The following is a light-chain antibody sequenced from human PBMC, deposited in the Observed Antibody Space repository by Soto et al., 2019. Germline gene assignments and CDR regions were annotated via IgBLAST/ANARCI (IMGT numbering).Light chain of an antibody. V-gene: IGKV3-20*01. CDR1: QSVDSNY. Sequence: EIVLTQSPGTLSLSPGEEATLSCRASQSVDSNYLAWYQQKPGQTPRLIIYGASGRADGIPHRFSGSGFGTDFSLTISKVEPEDFAVYYCQQYGTHRSVTFGQGTRL. CDR2: GAS. J-gene: IGKJ5*01. CDR3: QQYGTHRSVT.